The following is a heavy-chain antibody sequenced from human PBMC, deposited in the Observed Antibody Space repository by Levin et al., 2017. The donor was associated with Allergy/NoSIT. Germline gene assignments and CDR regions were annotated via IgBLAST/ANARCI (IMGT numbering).Heavy chain of an antibody. V-gene: IGHV3-48*03. Sequence: GESLKISCAASGFTFSSYEMNWVRQAPGKGLEWVSYISSSGSTIYYADSVKGRFTISRDNAKNSLYLQMNSLRAEDTAVYYCARVGAFSRTSGMDVWGQGTTVTVSS. CDR1: GFTFSSYE. CDR2: ISSSGSTI. D-gene: IGHD3-3*02. CDR3: ARVGAFSRTSGMDV. J-gene: IGHJ6*02.